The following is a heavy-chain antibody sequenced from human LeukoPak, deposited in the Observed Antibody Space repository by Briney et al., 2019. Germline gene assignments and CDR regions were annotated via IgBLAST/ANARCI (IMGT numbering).Heavy chain of an antibody. V-gene: IGHV4-4*07. J-gene: IGHJ2*01. CDR2: IYASGST. CDR1: GGSISSYY. D-gene: IGHD3-22*01. Sequence: PSETLSLTCTVSGGSISSYYWSWIRQPAGKGLEWIGRIYASGSTNYNPSLKSRGTTSVDTSKSQFSLKLISVTAADTAVYYCARVAPTAYYYDRPWYFDLWGRGTLVTVSS. CDR3: ARVAPTAYYYDRPWYFDL.